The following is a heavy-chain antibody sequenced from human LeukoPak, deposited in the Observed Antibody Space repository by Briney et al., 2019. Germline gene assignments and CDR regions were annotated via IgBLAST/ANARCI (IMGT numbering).Heavy chain of an antibody. CDR2: IYYSGST. CDR3: ARDSDGDYGIWSPRFDY. V-gene: IGHV4-59*12. J-gene: IGHJ4*02. D-gene: IGHD4-17*01. CDR1: GGSISSYY. Sequence: SETLSLTCTVSGGSISSYYWSWIRQPPGKGLEWIGYIYYSGSTNYNPSLKSRVTISVDTSKNQFSLQLNSVTPEDTAVYYCARDSDGDYGIWSPRFDYWGQGTLVTVSS.